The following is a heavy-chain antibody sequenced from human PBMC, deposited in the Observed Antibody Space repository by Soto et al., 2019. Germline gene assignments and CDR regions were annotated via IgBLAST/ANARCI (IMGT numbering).Heavy chain of an antibody. CDR1: GYTFTRYD. Sequence: ASVKVSCKASGYTFTRYDINWVRQATGQGLEWMGWMNPNSGNTGYAQKFQGRVTMTRNTSISTAYMELSSLRSEDTAVYYCARGMFTVTTLAYYMDVWGKGTTVTVSS. CDR3: ARGMFTVTTLAYYMDV. D-gene: IGHD4-17*01. V-gene: IGHV1-8*01. CDR2: MNPNSGNT. J-gene: IGHJ6*03.